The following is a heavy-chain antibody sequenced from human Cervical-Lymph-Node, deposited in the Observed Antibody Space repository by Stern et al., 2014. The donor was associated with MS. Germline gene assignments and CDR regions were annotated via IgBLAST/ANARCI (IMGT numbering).Heavy chain of an antibody. CDR2: IYHRGNT. CDR3: ARASYDVLTDYYMGLINY. D-gene: IGHD3-9*01. V-gene: IGHV4-4*02. Sequence: QVQLQESGPGLVKPSGTLSLTCAVSGGSISSSHWWTWVRQAPGKGLEWIGEIYHRGNTNYHPSLKSRVIISVDKSKNQFPLKLSSVTAADTAVYYCARASYDVLTDYYMGLINYWGQGTLVTVSP. CDR1: GGSISSSHW. J-gene: IGHJ4*02.